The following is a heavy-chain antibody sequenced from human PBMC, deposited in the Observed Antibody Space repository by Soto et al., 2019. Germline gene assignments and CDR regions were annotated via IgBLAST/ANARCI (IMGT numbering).Heavy chain of an antibody. J-gene: IGHJ6*02. Sequence: QVQLVESGGGVVQPGRSLRLSCAASGFTFSSYAMHWVRQAPGKGLEWVAVISYDGSNKYYADSVKGRFTISRDNSKNTLYLQMTSLRAEDTAVYYCARDPYYYDSSGYYYRLYYYYYGMDVWGQGTTVTVSS. CDR2: ISYDGSNK. D-gene: IGHD3-22*01. CDR1: GFTFSSYA. CDR3: ARDPYYYDSSGYYYRLYYYYYGMDV. V-gene: IGHV3-30-3*01.